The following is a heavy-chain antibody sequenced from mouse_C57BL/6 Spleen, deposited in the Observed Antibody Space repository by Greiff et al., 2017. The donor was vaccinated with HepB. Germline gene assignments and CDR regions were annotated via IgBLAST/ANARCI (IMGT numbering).Heavy chain of an antibody. V-gene: IGHV5-16*01. D-gene: IGHD1-1*01. CDR2: INYDGSST. J-gene: IGHJ2*01. Sequence: EVHLVESEGGLVQPGRSMKLSCTASGFTFSDYYMAWVRQVPEKGLEWVANINYDGSSTYYLDSLKSRFIISRDNAKNILYLQMSSLKSEDTATYYCARDRGTTVVFDYWGQGTTLTVSS. CDR3: ARDRGTTVVFDY. CDR1: GFTFSDYY.